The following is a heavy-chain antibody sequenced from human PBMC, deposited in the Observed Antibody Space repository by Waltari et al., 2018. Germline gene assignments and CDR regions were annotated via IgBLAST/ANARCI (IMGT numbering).Heavy chain of an antibody. Sequence: QVQLVQSGAEVKKPGSSVKVSCKASGGTFSSYVISWVRQAPGQRLEWVGKIIPFFGSPEYAENFQGRVTITADESTTTTYLKLSSLTSEDTAVYYCARIPYYYDKAPLDSWGQGTLVTVSP. J-gene: IGHJ4*02. D-gene: IGHD3-16*01. CDR1: GGTFSSYV. V-gene: IGHV1-69*18. CDR2: IIPFFGSP. CDR3: ARIPYYYDKAPLDS.